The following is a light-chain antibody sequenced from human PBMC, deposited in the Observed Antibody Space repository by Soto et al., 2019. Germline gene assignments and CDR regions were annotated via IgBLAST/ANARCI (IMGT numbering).Light chain of an antibody. CDR2: AVN. CDR1: SSDVGDNNY. CDR3: CSYAGSYTWV. J-gene: IGLJ3*02. Sequence: QSALTQPRSVSGSPGQSVTISCTGTSSDVGDNNYVSCYQQHPPKAPKLLIYAVNMRPSGVPDRFAGSKSGDRASLTSAGLQAEDEADYSCCSYAGSYTWVFGRGTKLPLL. V-gene: IGLV2-11*01.